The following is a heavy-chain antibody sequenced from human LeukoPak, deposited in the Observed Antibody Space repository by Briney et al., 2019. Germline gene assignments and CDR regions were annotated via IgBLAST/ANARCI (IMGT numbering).Heavy chain of an antibody. CDR2: IWYDGSNK. D-gene: IGHD3-3*01. CDR3: ARDRSYDFWSGYSTPDY. V-gene: IGHV3-33*01. J-gene: IGHJ4*02. Sequence: GGSLRLSCAASGFTFSSYGMHWVRQAPGKGLEWVAVIWYDGSNKYYADSVKGRFTISGDNSKNTLDLQMNSLRAEDTAVYYCARDRSYDFWSGYSTPDYWGQGTLVTVSS. CDR1: GFTFSSYG.